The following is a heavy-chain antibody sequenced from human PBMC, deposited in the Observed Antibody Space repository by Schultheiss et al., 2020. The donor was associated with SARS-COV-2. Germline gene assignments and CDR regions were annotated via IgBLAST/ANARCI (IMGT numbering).Heavy chain of an antibody. D-gene: IGHD4-17*01. CDR3: ARVTSSTVTTDY. CDR2: IYYSGST. Sequence: SETLSLTCAVYGGSFSGYYWSWIRQPPGKGLEWIGSIYYSGSTNYNPSLKSRVTISVDTSKNQFSLKLSSVTAADTAVYYCARVTSSTVTTDYWGQGTLVTVSS. J-gene: IGHJ4*02. CDR1: GGSFSGYY. V-gene: IGHV4-34*01.